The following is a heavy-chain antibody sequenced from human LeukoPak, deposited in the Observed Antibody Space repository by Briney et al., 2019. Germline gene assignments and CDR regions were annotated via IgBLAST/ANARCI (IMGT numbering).Heavy chain of an antibody. CDR3: ARGVDYGSGSLGIGLYNWFDP. V-gene: IGHV1-2*02. CDR1: GYTFTGYY. D-gene: IGHD3-10*01. J-gene: IGHJ5*02. Sequence: GASVKVSCKASGYTFTGYYMHWVRQAPGQGLEWMGWINPNSGGTNYAQKFQGRVTMTRDTSISTAYMELSRLRSDDTAVYYCARGVDYGSGSLGIGLYNWFDPWGQGTLVTVSS. CDR2: INPNSGGT.